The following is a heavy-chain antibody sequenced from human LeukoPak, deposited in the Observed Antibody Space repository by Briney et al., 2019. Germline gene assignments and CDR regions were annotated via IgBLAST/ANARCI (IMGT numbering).Heavy chain of an antibody. J-gene: IGHJ4*02. D-gene: IGHD6-19*01. CDR2: IHYSGTT. CDR3: ARDRGSSGWFYFDY. CDR1: GGSISTYF. Sequence: SETLSLTRTVSGGSISTYFWSWIRQPPGKGLEWIGYIHYSGTTKYNPSLKSRVAISVDTSKNQFSLMLTSLTAADTAVYYCARDRGSSGWFYFDYWGQGTLVTVSS. V-gene: IGHV4-59*01.